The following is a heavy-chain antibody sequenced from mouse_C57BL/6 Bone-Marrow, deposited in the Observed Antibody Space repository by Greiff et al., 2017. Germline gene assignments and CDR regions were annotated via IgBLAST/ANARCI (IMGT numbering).Heavy chain of an antibody. J-gene: IGHJ4*01. CDR3: ARGDYYGSPYAMGY. V-gene: IGHV1-50*01. CDR2: IDPSDSYT. D-gene: IGHD1-1*01. Sequence: QVQLQQSGAELVKPGASVKLSCKASGYTFTSYWMQWVNQRPGQGLEWIGEIDPSDSYTNYTQKFKGKATLTVDTSSSTAYMQRSSLTSEDSAVYYGARGDYYGSPYAMGYWGQGTSVTVSS. CDR1: GYTFTSYW.